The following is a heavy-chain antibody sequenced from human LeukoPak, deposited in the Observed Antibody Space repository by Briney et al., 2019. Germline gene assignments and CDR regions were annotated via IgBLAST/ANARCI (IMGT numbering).Heavy chain of an antibody. Sequence: PSETLSLTCTVSGYSISSGYYWGWIRQPPGKGLEWIGSIYHSGSTYYNPSLKSRVTISVDTSKNQFSLKLCSVTAADTAVYYCARYISVTMVRGVISGAFDIWGQGTMVTVSS. D-gene: IGHD3-10*01. V-gene: IGHV4-38-2*02. CDR1: GYSISSGYY. CDR2: IYHSGST. J-gene: IGHJ3*02. CDR3: ARYISVTMVRGVISGAFDI.